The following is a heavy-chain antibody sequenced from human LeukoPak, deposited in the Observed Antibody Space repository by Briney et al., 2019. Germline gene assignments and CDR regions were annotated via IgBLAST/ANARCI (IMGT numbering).Heavy chain of an antibody. Sequence: SVTVSCKASGGTFSSYAISWVRQAPGQGLEWMGGIIPIFGTANYAQKFQGRVTITADESTSTAYMELSSLRSEDTAVYYCALRRAYDILTGYRYWGQGTLVTVSS. CDR2: IIPIFGTA. V-gene: IGHV1-69*13. J-gene: IGHJ4*02. D-gene: IGHD3-9*01. CDR3: ALRRAYDILTGYRY. CDR1: GGTFSSYA.